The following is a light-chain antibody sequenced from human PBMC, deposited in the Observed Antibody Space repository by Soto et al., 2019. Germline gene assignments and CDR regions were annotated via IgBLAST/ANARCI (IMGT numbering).Light chain of an antibody. CDR1: QSVDSK. J-gene: IGKJ1*01. V-gene: IGKV3-15*01. Sequence: EIVMTQSPATLSVSPGERATLSCRASQSVDSKLAWYQQKPGQGPRLLIYGASSRATGIPARFSGSGSGTEFTLTISSLQSEEFAVYYCQHYSTGLWTFGQGTKVEIK. CDR2: GAS. CDR3: QHYSTGLWT.